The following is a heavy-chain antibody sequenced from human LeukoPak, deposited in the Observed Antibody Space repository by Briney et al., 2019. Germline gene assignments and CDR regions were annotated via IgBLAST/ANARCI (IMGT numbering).Heavy chain of an antibody. V-gene: IGHV4-4*07. CDR1: GGSISSYY. CDR2: IYSSGIT. CDR3: VGEQLVRGYYYMDV. D-gene: IGHD6-6*01. J-gene: IGHJ6*03. Sequence: SETLSLTCSVSGGSISSYYWSWIRQPAGKGLEWIGRIYSSGITNYSRSLKSRVTLSVDTSKNQFSLKLSSVTAADTAVYYCVGEQLVRGYYYMDVWGKGTTVTVSS.